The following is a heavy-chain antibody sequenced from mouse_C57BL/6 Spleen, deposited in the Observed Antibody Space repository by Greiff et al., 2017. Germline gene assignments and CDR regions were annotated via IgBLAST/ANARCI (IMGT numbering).Heavy chain of an antibody. CDR2: IWWNDAK. V-gene: IGHV8-5*01. CDR1: GFSLSTSNMG. CDR3: AQMVLYYDCDDGFDY. Sequence: QVTLKVSGPGILQPSQTLSLTCSFSGFSLSTSNMGIGWIRQPSGKGLEWLAYIWWNDAKYYNPSLKSRLTISKDTSNNPVFLKITRVDTADTATCYCAQMVLYYDCDDGFDYWGQGTTLTVSS. J-gene: IGHJ2*01. D-gene: IGHD2-4*01.